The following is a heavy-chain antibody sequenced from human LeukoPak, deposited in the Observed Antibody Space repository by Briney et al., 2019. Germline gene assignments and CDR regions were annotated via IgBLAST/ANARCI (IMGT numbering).Heavy chain of an antibody. J-gene: IGHJ4*02. CDR2: INPNSGGT. CDR3: AREVGGTSWYLVGY. CDR1: GGTFSSYA. Sequence: GASVKVSCKASGGTFSSYAISWVRQAPGQGLEWMGWINPNSGGTNYEQKFQGRVTMTRDTSISTAYMELSRLRSDDTAVYYCAREVGGTSWYLVGYWGQGTLVTVSS. D-gene: IGHD6-13*01. V-gene: IGHV1-2*02.